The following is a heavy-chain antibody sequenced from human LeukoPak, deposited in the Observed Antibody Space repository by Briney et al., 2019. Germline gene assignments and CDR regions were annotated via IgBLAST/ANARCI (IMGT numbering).Heavy chain of an antibody. D-gene: IGHD1-26*01. CDR2: IYYSGST. J-gene: IGHJ4*02. CDR1: GGSISSNSYY. Sequence: PSETLSLTCTVSGGSISSNSYYWGWIRQPPGKGLEWIGSIYYSGSTYYNPSLKSRVTISVDTSKNQFSLKLSSVTAADTAVYYCARSRIGGSYIYYFDYWGQGTLVTVSS. V-gene: IGHV4-39*01. CDR3: ARSRIGGSYIYYFDY.